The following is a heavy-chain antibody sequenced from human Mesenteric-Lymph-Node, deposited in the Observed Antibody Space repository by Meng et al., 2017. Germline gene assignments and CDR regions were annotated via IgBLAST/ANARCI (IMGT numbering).Heavy chain of an antibody. J-gene: IGHJ5*02. D-gene: IGHD2-8*01. CDR1: GFTFSSYW. V-gene: IGHV3-74*01. Sequence: GESLKISCAASGFTFSSYWMSWVRQAPGKGLEWVSRINHDGSDRSYADSVKGRFTISRDNAKNSLYLQMNSLRAEDTAVYYCARDDCTNGVCYNNWFDPWGQGTLVTVSS. CDR2: INHDGSDR. CDR3: ARDDCTNGVCYNNWFDP.